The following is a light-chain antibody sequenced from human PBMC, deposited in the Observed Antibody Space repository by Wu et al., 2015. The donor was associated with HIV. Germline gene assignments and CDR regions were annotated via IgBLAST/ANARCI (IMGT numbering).Light chain of an antibody. CDR3: QQSYSTPXYT. CDR2: AAS. Sequence: DIQMTQSPSSLSASVGDRVTITCRASQIINNFLNWYQQKPGKAPKLLIFAASSLQSGVPSRFSGTGSGTDFTLTISSLQPEDIATYYCQQSYSTPXYTFGQGTKLEIK. V-gene: IGKV1-39*01. J-gene: IGKJ2*01. CDR1: QIINNF.